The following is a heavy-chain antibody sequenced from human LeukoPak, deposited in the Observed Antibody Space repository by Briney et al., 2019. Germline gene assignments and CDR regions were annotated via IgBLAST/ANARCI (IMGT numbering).Heavy chain of an antibody. Sequence: ASVKVSCKASGYTFTSYAMHWVRQAPGQRIERMGWINAGNGNTKYSQKFQGRVTITRDTSASTAYMELSSLRSEDTAVYYCARDHVGATELDYWGQGTLVTVSS. D-gene: IGHD1-26*01. CDR1: GYTFTSYA. J-gene: IGHJ4*02. V-gene: IGHV1-3*01. CDR2: INAGNGNT. CDR3: ARDHVGATELDY.